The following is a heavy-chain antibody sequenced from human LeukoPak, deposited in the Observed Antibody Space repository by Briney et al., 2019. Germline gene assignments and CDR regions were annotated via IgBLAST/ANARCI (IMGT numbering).Heavy chain of an antibody. Sequence: ASVKVSCKVSGYTLTELSMHWVRRAPGKGLEWMGGFDPEDGETIYAQKFQGRVTMTEDTSTDTAYMELSSLRSEDTAVYYCARDLFRSGYSSSWYPGIFDYWGQGTLVTVSS. CDR3: ARDLFRSGYSSSWYPGIFDY. CDR2: FDPEDGET. J-gene: IGHJ4*02. D-gene: IGHD6-13*01. CDR1: GYTLTELS. V-gene: IGHV1-24*01.